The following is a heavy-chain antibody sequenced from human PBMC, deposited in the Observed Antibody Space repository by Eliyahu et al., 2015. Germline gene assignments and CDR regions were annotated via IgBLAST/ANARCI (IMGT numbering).Heavy chain of an antibody. CDR1: GXSINSYY. D-gene: IGHD6-19*01. CDR3: ARDSSGWYGAIDY. Sequence: QVQLQESGPGLVKPSETLSLXXXVSGXSINSYYWRWLRXPPGKGLEWIGYSYYXGSTNYNPSLKSRATISVDTSKNQFSLKLSSVTAADTAVYYCARDSSGWYGAIDYWGQGTLVTVSS. J-gene: IGHJ4*02. V-gene: IGHV4-59*01. CDR2: SYYXGST.